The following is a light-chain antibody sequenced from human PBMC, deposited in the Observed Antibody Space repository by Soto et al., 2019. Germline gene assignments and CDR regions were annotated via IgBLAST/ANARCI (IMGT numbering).Light chain of an antibody. CDR2: DAS. CDR1: QSSSSW. CDR3: QQYNSYSPT. J-gene: IGKJ1*01. Sequence: DIHMTQSPSALSASVGDRVTITCRASQSSSSWLAWYQQKPGKAPKLLIYDASSVESGVPSRFSGSGSGTEFTLTISGLQPDDFATYYCQQYNSYSPTFGQGTTVDIK. V-gene: IGKV1-5*01.